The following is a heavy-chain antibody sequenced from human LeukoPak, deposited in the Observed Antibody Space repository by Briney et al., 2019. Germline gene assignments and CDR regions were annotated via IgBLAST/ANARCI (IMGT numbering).Heavy chain of an antibody. V-gene: IGHV4-59*08. CDR2: IYHTGST. CDR3: ARGAWYCSSTSCSNWFDP. J-gene: IGHJ5*02. D-gene: IGHD2-2*01. Sequence: SETLSLTCTVSGGSISSYYWSWIRQPPGKGLEWIGYIYHTGSTIYNPSLKSRVTISVDTSKNQFSLKLSSVTAADTAVYYCARGAWYCSSTSCSNWFDPWGQGTLVTVSS. CDR1: GGSISSYY.